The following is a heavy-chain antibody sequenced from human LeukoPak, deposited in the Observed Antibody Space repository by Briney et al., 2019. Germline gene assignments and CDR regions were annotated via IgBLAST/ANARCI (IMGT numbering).Heavy chain of an antibody. CDR1: GSPFTIYG. CDR3: SRLWTPDILTPAHWQTIWFDP. CDR2: ISAYNGKT. D-gene: IGHD2-15*01. J-gene: IGHJ5*02. V-gene: IGHV1-18*01. Sequence: GSVKASCKTSGSPFTIYGISWGRQAPGQGHERMGWISAYNGKTNYAQKLQGKVTMTTATSTSTGYLELKSLSFDATAVYYCSRLWTPDILTPAHWQTIWFDPWGQGTLVTVSS.